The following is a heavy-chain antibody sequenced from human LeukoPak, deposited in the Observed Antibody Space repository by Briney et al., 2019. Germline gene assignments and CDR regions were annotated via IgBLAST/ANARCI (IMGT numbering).Heavy chain of an antibody. CDR2: IYYSGST. V-gene: IGHV4-39*02. D-gene: IGHD2-8*02. CDR1: DGSISRSDYY. CDR3: ARESGRETTKAFDI. J-gene: IGHJ3*02. Sequence: SETLSLTCTVSDGSISRSDYYWAWIRQPPGKGLEWIGSIYYSGSTYYNPSLKSRVTISVDTSKNQFSLKLNSVTAADTAVHYCARESGRETTKAFDIWGQGTMVTVSS.